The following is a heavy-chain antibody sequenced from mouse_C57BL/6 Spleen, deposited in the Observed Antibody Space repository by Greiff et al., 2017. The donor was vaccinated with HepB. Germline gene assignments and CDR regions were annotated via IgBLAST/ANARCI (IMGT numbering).Heavy chain of an antibody. CDR2: ISSGSSTI. D-gene: IGHD1-1*01. Sequence: EVKLMESGGGLVKPGGSLKLSCAASGFTFSDYGMHWVRQAPEQGLEWVAYISSGSSTIYYADTVKGRFTISRDNAKNTLFLQMTSLRSEDTAMYYCARAFTTVVGGDYWGQGTTLTVSS. V-gene: IGHV5-17*01. J-gene: IGHJ2*01. CDR1: GFTFSDYG. CDR3: ARAFTTVVGGDY.